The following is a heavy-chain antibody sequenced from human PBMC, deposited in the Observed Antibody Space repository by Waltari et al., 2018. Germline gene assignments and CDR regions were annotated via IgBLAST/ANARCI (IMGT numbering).Heavy chain of an antibody. CDR1: GYTCTSYY. V-gene: IGHV1-2*02. CDR3: ARTYQSGSYSDY. Sequence: QVQLVQSGAEVKKPGASVKVSCKTPGYTCTSYYMHWVRQAPGQGLEWMGWINTRNGGTNYAQKYQGRVTMTRDTSISTAYMELSRLISNDTAVYYCARTYQSGSYSDYWGQGTPVTVSS. J-gene: IGHJ4*02. CDR2: INTRNGGT. D-gene: IGHD1-26*01.